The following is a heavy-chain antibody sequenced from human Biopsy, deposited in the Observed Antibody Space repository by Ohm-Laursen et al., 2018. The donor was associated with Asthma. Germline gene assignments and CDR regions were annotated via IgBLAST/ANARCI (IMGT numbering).Heavy chain of an antibody. Sequence: SLRLSCAASGFTFRDYYMTWIRQAPGKGLEWVAHISSRGSNIFYADSVKGRFTISRDNAKKSLFLEMNSLTVEDTAVYFCARGYSTSWYFGYWGQGTLVTVSS. J-gene: IGHJ4*02. D-gene: IGHD6-13*01. CDR1: GFTFRDYY. CDR3: ARGYSTSWYFGY. CDR2: ISSRGSNI. V-gene: IGHV3-11*01.